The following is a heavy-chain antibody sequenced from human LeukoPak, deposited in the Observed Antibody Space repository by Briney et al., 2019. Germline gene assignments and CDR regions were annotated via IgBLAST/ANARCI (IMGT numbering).Heavy chain of an antibody. Sequence: GGSLRLSCAASGFTFNRYWMHWVRQAPGKGLVWVSRISPDGNSATYADSVKGRFTISRDNAKNTLYLQMNSLRAEDSAVYYCVSLDGVYYYHMDVWGQGTTVTVSS. CDR3: VSLDGVYYYHMDV. CDR1: GFTFNRYW. CDR2: ISPDGNSA. D-gene: IGHD3/OR15-3a*01. V-gene: IGHV3-74*03. J-gene: IGHJ6*02.